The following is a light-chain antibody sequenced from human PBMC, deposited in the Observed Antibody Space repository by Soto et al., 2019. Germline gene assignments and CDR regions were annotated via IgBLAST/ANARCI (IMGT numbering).Light chain of an antibody. CDR1: QGISSW. CDR3: QQGHSLPVT. Sequence: DIQMTQSPSSVSASVGDRVTITCRASQGISSWLAWYQQKPGKDPKLLIYAASSLQSGDPSRFSGSGSETDFTLTISSLQHEDFASYYCQQGHSLPVTFGPGTKVDIE. J-gene: IGKJ3*01. V-gene: IGKV1D-12*01. CDR2: AAS.